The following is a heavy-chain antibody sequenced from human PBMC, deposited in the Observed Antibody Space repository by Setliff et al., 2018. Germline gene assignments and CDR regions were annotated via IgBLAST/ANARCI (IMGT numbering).Heavy chain of an antibody. V-gene: IGHV3-21*01. D-gene: IGHD3-16*02. Sequence: GGSLRLSCAASGFTFSSYSMNWVRQAPGKGLEWVSSISSSSSYIYYADSVKGRFTVSRDNAHNSLFLQVDSLRAEDSAVYYCVRDVSVIDYRYYGLDVWGQGTTVTVSS. CDR3: VRDVSVIDYRYYGLDV. CDR2: ISSSSSYI. J-gene: IGHJ6*02. CDR1: GFTFSSYS.